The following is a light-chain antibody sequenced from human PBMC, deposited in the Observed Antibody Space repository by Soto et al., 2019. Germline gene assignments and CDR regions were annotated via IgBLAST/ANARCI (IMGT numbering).Light chain of an antibody. V-gene: IGKV3-11*01. Sequence: EIVLTQSPGTLSLSPGESATLSCRASQAIGRYLAWFQQKPGQPPRRLIYDASTSATGIPGRFIGSGSGTDFSLTFSSLEPEEFAVYYCHQRSNWPLTFGPGTKV. CDR3: HQRSNWPLT. CDR2: DAS. CDR1: QAIGRY. J-gene: IGKJ3*01.